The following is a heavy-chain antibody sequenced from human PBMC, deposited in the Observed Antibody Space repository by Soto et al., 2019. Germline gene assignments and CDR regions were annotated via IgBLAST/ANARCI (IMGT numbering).Heavy chain of an antibody. D-gene: IGHD3-3*01. Sequence: QVQLVQSGAEVKKPGASVKVSCKASGYTFTSHDINWMRQTTGQGLEWMGWMNPNSGHTNYAQKFQGRVTMTRDTSISKCYMELTNLRSEDKAIIYFASDLRNPRGQGTLVTGSS. CDR3: ASDLRNP. CDR2: MNPNSGHT. J-gene: IGHJ5*02. CDR1: GYTFTSHD. V-gene: IGHV1-8*01.